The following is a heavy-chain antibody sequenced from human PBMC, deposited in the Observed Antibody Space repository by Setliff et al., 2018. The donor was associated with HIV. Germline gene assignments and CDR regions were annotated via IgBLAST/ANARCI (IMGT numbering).Heavy chain of an antibody. D-gene: IGHD6-13*01. CDR3: ARAEAAAGILLDPPKDY. CDR1: GFTFSDYY. J-gene: IGHJ4*02. CDR2: ISSSGSTI. Sequence: GGSLRLSCAASGFTFSDYYMSWIRQAPGKGLEWVSYISSSGSTIYSADSVKGRFTISRDNAKNSLYLQMNSLRAEDTAVYYCARAEAAAGILLDPPKDYWGQGTLVTVSS. V-gene: IGHV3-11*01.